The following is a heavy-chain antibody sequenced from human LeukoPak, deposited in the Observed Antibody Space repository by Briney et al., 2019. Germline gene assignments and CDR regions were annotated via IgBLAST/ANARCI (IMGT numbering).Heavy chain of an antibody. CDR2: INPSGGST. D-gene: IGHD1-26*01. Sequence: ASVKVSCKASGYTFTNYYIHWVRQAPGQGLECMGIINPSGGSTSYAQKFQGRVTMTRDMSTSTVYMELSSLRSEDTAVYYCARGGVGATTYVWFNPWGKGTLVTVSS. CDR3: ARGGVGATTYVWFNP. V-gene: IGHV1-46*01. CDR1: GYTFTNYY. J-gene: IGHJ5*02.